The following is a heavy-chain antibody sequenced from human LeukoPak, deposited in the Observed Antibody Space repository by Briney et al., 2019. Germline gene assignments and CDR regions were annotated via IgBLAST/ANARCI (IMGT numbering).Heavy chain of an antibody. D-gene: IGHD3-10*01. Sequence: SETLSLTCTVSGGSISSYYWSWIRQPPGKGLEWVGYIYYSGSTNYNPSLKSRVTISVDTSKNQFSLKLSSVTAADTAVYYCARYYYGSGSYYSDYWGQGTLVTVSS. CDR2: IYYSGST. V-gene: IGHV4-59*01. CDR1: GGSISSYY. J-gene: IGHJ4*02. CDR3: ARYYYGSGSYYSDY.